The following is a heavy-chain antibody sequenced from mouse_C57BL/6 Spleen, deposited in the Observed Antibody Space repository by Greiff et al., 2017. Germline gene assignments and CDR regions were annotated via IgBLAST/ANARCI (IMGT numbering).Heavy chain of an antibody. CDR2: INPNNGGT. CDR3: ARFRTGGYYYFDY. D-gene: IGHD4-1*01. V-gene: IGHV1-26*01. CDR1: GYTFTDYY. Sequence: EVQLQQSGPELVKPGASVKISCKASGYTFTDYYMNWVKQSHGKSLEWIGDINPNNGGTSYNQKFKGKATLTVDKSSSTAYMELRSLTSEDSAVYYCARFRTGGYYYFDYWGQGTTLTVSS. J-gene: IGHJ2*01.